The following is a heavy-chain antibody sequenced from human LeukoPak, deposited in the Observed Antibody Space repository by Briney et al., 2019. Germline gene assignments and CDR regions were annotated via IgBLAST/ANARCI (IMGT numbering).Heavy chain of an antibody. V-gene: IGHV4-39*07. Sequence: SETLSLTCTVSGGSISSSSYYWGWIRQPPGKGLEWIGNIYYSGSTYSNPSLKSRITISVDTSKNQFSLKLSSVTAADTAVYYCARRGSSGYYSFWGQGTLVTVSS. CDR2: IYYSGST. CDR3: ARRGSSGYYSF. J-gene: IGHJ4*02. D-gene: IGHD3-22*01. CDR1: GGSISSSSYY.